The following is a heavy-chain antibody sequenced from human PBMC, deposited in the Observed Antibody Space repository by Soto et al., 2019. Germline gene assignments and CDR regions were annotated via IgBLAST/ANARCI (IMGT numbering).Heavy chain of an antibody. CDR1: GFSLSSRGVS. J-gene: IGHJ4*03. V-gene: IGHV2-5*01. D-gene: IGHD2-2*01. CDR2: IYGSDDE. Sequence: QITLEESGPTLVKPTQTLTLTCTFSGFSLSSRGVSVGWIRQPPGRPLEWLALIYGSDDERYNPSLKRRLSITKDTSKNQVVLTMTNMDPVDTATYYCAHRRPLDILVVSAAWGYFDYWGQGTLVTVSS. CDR3: AHRRPLDILVVSAAWGYFDY.